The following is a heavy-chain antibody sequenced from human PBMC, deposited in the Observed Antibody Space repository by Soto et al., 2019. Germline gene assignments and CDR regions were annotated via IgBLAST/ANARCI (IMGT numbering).Heavy chain of an antibody. CDR3: VXXXRSGWYGDYYYYYSMDV. V-gene: IGHV4-59*01. CDR1: GGSISSYY. J-gene: IGHJ6*03. CDR2: IYYSGST. Sequence: SETLSLTCTVSGGSISSYYWSWIRQPPGKGLEWIGYIYYSGSTNYNPSLKSRVTISVDTSKNQFSLKLSSVTAADTAVYYCVXXXRSGWYGDYYYYYSMDVWGKGTAVTVSS. D-gene: IGHD6-19*01.